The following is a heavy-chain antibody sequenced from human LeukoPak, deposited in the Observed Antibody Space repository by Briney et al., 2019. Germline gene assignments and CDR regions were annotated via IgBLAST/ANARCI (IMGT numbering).Heavy chain of an antibody. V-gene: IGHV4-34*01. CDR1: GGSFSGYY. J-gene: IGHJ4*02. CDR2: INHSGST. CDR3: ARVSDSSGYYLFDY. D-gene: IGHD3-22*01. Sequence: SETLSLTCAVYGGSFSGYYWSWIRQPPGKGLEWIGEINHSGSTNYNPCLKSRVTISVDTSKNQFSLKLSSVTAADTAVYYCARVSDSSGYYLFDYWGQGTLVTVSS.